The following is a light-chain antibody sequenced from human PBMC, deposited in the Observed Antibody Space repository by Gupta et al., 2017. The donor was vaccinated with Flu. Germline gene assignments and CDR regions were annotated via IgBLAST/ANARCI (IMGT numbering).Light chain of an antibody. Sequence: PSSLSASVGDRVTITCRAGQSIGKYLNWHEHRPGRAPRLLISGASKAEIRVPLSFSDSGSGITLTLTILGPQGEAFANYHCQHTFTNHPTFGEGSQVEVK. CDR2: GAS. CDR1: QSIGKY. V-gene: IGKV1-39*01. J-gene: IGKJ2*01. CDR3: QHTFTNHPT.